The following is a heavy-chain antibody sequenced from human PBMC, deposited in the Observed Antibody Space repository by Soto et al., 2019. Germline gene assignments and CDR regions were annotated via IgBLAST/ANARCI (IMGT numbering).Heavy chain of an antibody. V-gene: IGHV3-30*18. J-gene: IGHJ6*02. Sequence: GWSLRLSCAASGFTFSSYGMHWVRQAPGKGLELVAVISYDGSNKYYADSVKGRFTISRDNSKNTLYLQMNSLRAEDTAVYYCAKLLTDYYDSSGYYGRTGYYYGMDVWGQGTTVTVSS. CDR3: AKLLTDYYDSSGYYGRTGYYYGMDV. D-gene: IGHD3-22*01. CDR2: ISYDGSNK. CDR1: GFTFSSYG.